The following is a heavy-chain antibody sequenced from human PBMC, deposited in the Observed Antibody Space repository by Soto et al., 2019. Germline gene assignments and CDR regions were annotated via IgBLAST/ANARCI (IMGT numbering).Heavy chain of an antibody. D-gene: IGHD2-8*02. CDR2: INAGNGNT. CDR3: ASPTTPFLMYGSTLYGMDV. CDR1: GYTFTSYA. V-gene: IGHV1-3*01. J-gene: IGHJ6*02. Sequence: ASVKVSCKASGYTFTSYAMHWVRQAPGQRLEWMGWINAGNGNTKYPQKFQGRVTITRDTSASTAYMELSSLRSEDTAVYYFASPTTPFLMYGSTLYGMDVWGQGTTVTVSS.